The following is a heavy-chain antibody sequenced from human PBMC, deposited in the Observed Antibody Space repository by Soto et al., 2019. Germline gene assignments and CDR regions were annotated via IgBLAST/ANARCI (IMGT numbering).Heavy chain of an antibody. D-gene: IGHD3-9*01. CDR1: GGSISSSSYY. CDR2: IYYSGST. J-gene: IGHJ5*02. Sequence: QLQLQESGPGLVKPSETLSLTCTVSGGSISSSSYYWGWIRQPPGKGLEWIGSIYYSGSTYYNPSLKSRVTISVDTSKNQFSLKLSSVTAADTAVYYCARHVVYDILTGYYWFDPWGQGTLVTVSS. V-gene: IGHV4-39*01. CDR3: ARHVVYDILTGYYWFDP.